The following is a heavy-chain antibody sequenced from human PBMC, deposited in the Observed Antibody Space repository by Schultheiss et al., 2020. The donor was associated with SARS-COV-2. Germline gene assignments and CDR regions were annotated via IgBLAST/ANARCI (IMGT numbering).Heavy chain of an antibody. J-gene: IGHJ4*02. V-gene: IGHV3-48*04. CDR3: ARVGSPADY. Sequence: GGSLRLSCAASGFTFSSYSMNWVRQAPGKGLEWVSSISSSGSTIYYADSVKGRFTISRDNAKNSLYLQMNSLRAEDTAVYYCARVGSPADYWGQGTLVTVSS. CDR1: GFTFSSYS. D-gene: IGHD6-13*01. CDR2: ISSSGSTI.